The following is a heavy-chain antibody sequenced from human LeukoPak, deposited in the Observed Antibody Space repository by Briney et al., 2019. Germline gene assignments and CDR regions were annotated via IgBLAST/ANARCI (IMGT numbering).Heavy chain of an antibody. CDR3: ARAASTGTVDY. Sequence: GGSLRLSCAASGFTFSIYWMSWVRQAPGKGLEWVANINQGGSEKYYVDSVEGRFTTSRDNAKNSLYLQMNSLRAEDTALYYCARAASTGTVDYWGQGTLATVSS. V-gene: IGHV3-7*01. CDR2: INQGGSEK. CDR1: GFTFSIYW. J-gene: IGHJ4*02. D-gene: IGHD6-13*01.